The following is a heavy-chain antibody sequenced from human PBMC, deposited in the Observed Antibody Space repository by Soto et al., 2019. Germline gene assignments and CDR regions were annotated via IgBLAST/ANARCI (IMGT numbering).Heavy chain of an antibody. CDR3: ARSDSGFLYWFDP. CDR1: GGSISSGDYY. V-gene: IGHV4-30-4*01. J-gene: IGHJ5*02. Sequence: PSETLSLTCTVSGGSISSGDYYWSWIRQPPGKGLEWIGYIYYSGSTYYNPSLKSRVTISVDTSKNQFSLKLSSVTAADTAVYYCARSDSGFLYWFDPWGQGTLVTVSS. CDR2: IYYSGST. D-gene: IGHD3-22*01.